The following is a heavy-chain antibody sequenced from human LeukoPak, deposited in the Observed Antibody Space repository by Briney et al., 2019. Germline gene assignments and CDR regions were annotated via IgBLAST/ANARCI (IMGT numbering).Heavy chain of an antibody. J-gene: IGHJ6*03. CDR1: GYSFTSYW. CDR3: ARAPGIAVEGYYYYYMDV. D-gene: IGHD6-19*01. Sequence: GEYLKLSCKGSGYSFTSYWIGWVRQMPGKGLEGMGIIYPDDSDTRYSLSLQGQVTITPHNPTTTAYLQWSSLNPSTSAMYSCARAPGIAVEGYYYYYMDVWGKRTTVTVSS. V-gene: IGHV5-51*04. CDR2: IYPDDSDT.